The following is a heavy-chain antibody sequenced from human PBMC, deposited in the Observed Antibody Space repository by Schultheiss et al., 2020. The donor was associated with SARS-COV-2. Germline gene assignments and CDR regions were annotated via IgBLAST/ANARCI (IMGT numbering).Heavy chain of an antibody. CDR2: IIPILGIA. V-gene: IGHV1-69*04. D-gene: IGHD1-26*01. Sequence: SVKVSCKASGGTFSSYAISWVRQAPGQGLEWMGRIIPILGIANYAQKFQGRVTITADKSTSTAYMELRSLRSDDTAVYYCARHHPVGATIPAPLDYWGQGTLVTVSS. CDR1: GGTFSSYA. CDR3: ARHHPVGATIPAPLDY. J-gene: IGHJ4*02.